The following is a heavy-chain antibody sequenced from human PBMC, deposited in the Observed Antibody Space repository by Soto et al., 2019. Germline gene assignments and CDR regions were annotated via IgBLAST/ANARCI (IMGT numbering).Heavy chain of an antibody. CDR3: ARVERGTTTTVVDAFDI. Sequence: QVQLQQWGAGLLKPSETLSLTCAVYGGFVSSGNYYWSWIRQPPGKGLEWIGEMSHSGGTHFNPSLKSRVTISVDTAKIQFPLKMTSVTAADTALYYCARVERGTTTTVVDAFDIWGPGTMVTVSS. CDR2: MSHSGGT. CDR1: GGFVSSGNYY. J-gene: IGHJ3*02. D-gene: IGHD4-4*01. V-gene: IGHV4-34*01.